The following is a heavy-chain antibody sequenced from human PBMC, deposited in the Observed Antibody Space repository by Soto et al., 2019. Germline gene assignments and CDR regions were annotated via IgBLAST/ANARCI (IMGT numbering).Heavy chain of an antibody. CDR2: ISYSGGT. J-gene: IGHJ3*02. D-gene: IGHD3-16*02. CDR1: GDSISSYY. Sequence: QVQLQESGPGLVKPSETLSLTCTVSGDSISSYYWSWIRQPPGKGLEWTGYISYSGGTNYNPSLKSRVTISLGTSKNQFSLKLSSVTAADTAVYYCAREVVVGGVIRAFDIWGQGTMVTVSS. V-gene: IGHV4-59*01. CDR3: AREVVVGGVIRAFDI.